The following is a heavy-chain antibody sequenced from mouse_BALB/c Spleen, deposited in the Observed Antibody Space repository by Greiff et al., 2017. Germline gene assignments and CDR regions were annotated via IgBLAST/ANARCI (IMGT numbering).Heavy chain of an antibody. Sequence: VKLQESGAELAKPGASVKMSCKASGYTFTSYWMHWVKQRPGQGLEWIGYINPSTGYTEYNQKFKDKATLTADKSSSTAYMQLSSLTSEDSAVYYCASFSPLGFAYWGQGTLVTVSA. CDR3: ASFSPLGFAY. CDR1: GYTFTSYW. V-gene: IGHV1-7*01. CDR2: INPSTGYT. J-gene: IGHJ3*01.